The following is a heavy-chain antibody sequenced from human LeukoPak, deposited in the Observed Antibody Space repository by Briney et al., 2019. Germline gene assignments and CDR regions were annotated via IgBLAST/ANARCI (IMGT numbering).Heavy chain of an antibody. J-gene: IGHJ4*02. Sequence: GGSLRLSCAASGFTFSSDAMSWVRQAPGKGLEWVSGIHWNGGRTSYADSVKGRFTISRDNAKNSLYLQMNSLRAEDTALYYCARARDGDILTGYFNYWGQGTLVTVSS. CDR2: IHWNGGRT. CDR3: ARARDGDILTGYFNY. CDR1: GFTFSSDA. V-gene: IGHV3-20*04. D-gene: IGHD3-9*01.